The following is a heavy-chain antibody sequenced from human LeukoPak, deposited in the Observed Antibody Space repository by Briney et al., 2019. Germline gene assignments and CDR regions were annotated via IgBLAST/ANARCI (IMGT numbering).Heavy chain of an antibody. V-gene: IGHV3-53*01. CDR1: GFTVSSNY. J-gene: IGHJ4*02. CDR2: IYSGGST. D-gene: IGHD2-21*02. Sequence: PGGSLRLSCAASGFTVSSNYMTWVRQAPGKGLEWVSVIYSGGSTYYADSIKGRFTISRDKSKNTLYLQMNSLRAEDTAVYYCARGGGDYSRGNDYWGQGTLVTVSS. CDR3: ARGGGDYSRGNDY.